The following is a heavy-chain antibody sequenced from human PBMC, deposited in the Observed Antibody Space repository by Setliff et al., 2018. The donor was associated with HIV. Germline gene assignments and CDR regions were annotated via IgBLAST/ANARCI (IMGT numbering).Heavy chain of an antibody. Sequence: ASVKVSCKISGYIFSRYGVTWVRQAPGQGLEWTGYISGYTGITHYAQNFQGRVTMTTDPSKYTAYMELRSLKYDDTGVYYCARDAGTGGPGRWVDPWGQGTMVTVSS. CDR2: ISGYTGIT. CDR1: GYIFSRYG. J-gene: IGHJ5*02. CDR3: ARDAGTGGPGRWVDP. V-gene: IGHV1-18*01. D-gene: IGHD1-1*01.